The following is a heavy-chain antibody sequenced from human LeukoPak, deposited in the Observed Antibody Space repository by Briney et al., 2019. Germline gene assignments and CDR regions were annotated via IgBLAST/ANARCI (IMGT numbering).Heavy chain of an antibody. D-gene: IGHD2-15*01. Sequence: ASVKVSCKASGYTFTGYYIHWVRQAPGQGLEWMGWINPNSGGPNYAQKFQGRVTMTRDTSISTAYMEMSRLRSDDTAVYYCARDSEYCSGGSCSYYYYYGMDVWGQGTTVTVSS. CDR1: GYTFTGYY. CDR3: ARDSEYCSGGSCSYYYYYGMDV. CDR2: INPNSGGP. V-gene: IGHV1-2*02. J-gene: IGHJ6*02.